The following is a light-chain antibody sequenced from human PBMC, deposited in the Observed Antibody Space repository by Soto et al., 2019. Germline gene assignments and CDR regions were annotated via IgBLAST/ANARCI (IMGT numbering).Light chain of an antibody. V-gene: IGLV2-14*01. CDR3: QSYDSSLRGSV. Sequence: QSALTQPASVSGSPGQSITISCTGTSSDVGGYNYVSWYQQHPGKAPKLLIYANTARPSGVPARFSGSKSGTSASLAINGLQTEDEADYYCQSYDSSLRGSVFGTGTKVTVI. CDR1: SSDVGGYNY. CDR2: ANT. J-gene: IGLJ1*01.